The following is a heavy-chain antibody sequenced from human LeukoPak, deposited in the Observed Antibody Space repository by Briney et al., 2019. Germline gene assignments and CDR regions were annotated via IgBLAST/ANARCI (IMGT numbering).Heavy chain of an antibody. J-gene: IGHJ4*02. D-gene: IGHD6-13*01. CDR1: GFTFSDYY. V-gene: IGHV3-11*01. CDR2: ISGSGTTI. Sequence: GGSLRLSCAASGFTFSDYYMSWIRQAPGRGLEWLSHISGSGTTIYYADSVKGRFTISRDNANNSLYLQMHTLRAEDTAVYYCAREGYSSSWYEDYWGQGTLVTVSS. CDR3: AREGYSSSWYEDY.